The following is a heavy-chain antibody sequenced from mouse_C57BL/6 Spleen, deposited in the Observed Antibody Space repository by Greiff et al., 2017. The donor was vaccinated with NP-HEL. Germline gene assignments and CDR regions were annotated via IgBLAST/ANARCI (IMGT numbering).Heavy chain of an antibody. CDR3: AREETGTFAD. Sequence: VQLQQSGPELVKPGASVKISCKASGYTFTDYYMHWVKQSHGKGLEWIGDINPNNGGTSYNQKFKGKATLTVDKSSSTAYMELRSLTSEDSAVYDCAREETGTFADWGQGTLVTVSA. CDR1: GYTFTDYY. CDR2: INPNNGGT. J-gene: IGHJ3*01. V-gene: IGHV1-26*01. D-gene: IGHD4-1*01.